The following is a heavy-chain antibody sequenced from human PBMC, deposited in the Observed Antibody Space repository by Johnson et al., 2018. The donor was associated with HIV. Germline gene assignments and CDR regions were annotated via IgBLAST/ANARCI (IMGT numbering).Heavy chain of an antibody. CDR3: ARGDNWNDGDGAFDI. V-gene: IGHV3-9*01. CDR1: GFTFDDYA. CDR2: ISWNSGSI. J-gene: IGHJ3*02. D-gene: IGHD1-20*01. Sequence: VQVVESGGGLVQPGRSLRLSCAASGFTFDDYAMHWVRQAPGKGLEWVSGISWNSGSIGYADSVKGRLTISRENAKNSLYLQMNSLRAGDTAVYYCARGDNWNDGDGAFDIWGQGTMVTVSS.